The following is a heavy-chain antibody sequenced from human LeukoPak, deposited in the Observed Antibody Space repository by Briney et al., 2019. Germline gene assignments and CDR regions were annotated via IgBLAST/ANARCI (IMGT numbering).Heavy chain of an antibody. D-gene: IGHD2-2*01. CDR3: ERRDCSSTSCYGGGWFDP. J-gene: IGHJ5*02. V-gene: IGHV1-46*01. CDR2: INPSGGST. CDR1: GYTFTSYY. Sequence: ASVKVSCKASGYTFTSYYMHWVRQAPGQGLEWMGIINPSGGSTSYAQKFQGRVTMTRDMSTSTVYMELSSLRPEDTAVYYCERRDCSSTSCYGGGWFDPWGQGTLVTVSS.